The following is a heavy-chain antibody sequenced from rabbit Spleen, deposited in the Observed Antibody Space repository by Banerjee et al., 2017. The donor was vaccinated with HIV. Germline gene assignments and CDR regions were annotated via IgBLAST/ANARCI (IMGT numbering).Heavy chain of an antibody. CDR2: IDSGSSGFT. CDR3: ARDTSSSFSSYGMDL. J-gene: IGHJ6*01. D-gene: IGHD1-1*01. V-gene: IGHV1S40*01. CDR1: GFSFSSSSY. Sequence: QSLEESGGDLVKPGASLTLTCKASGFSFSSSSYICWVRQAPGKGLEWIACIDSGSSGFTYFATWAKGRFTCSKTSSTTVTLQMTRLTAADTATYFCARDTSSSFSSYGMDLWGPGTLVTVS.